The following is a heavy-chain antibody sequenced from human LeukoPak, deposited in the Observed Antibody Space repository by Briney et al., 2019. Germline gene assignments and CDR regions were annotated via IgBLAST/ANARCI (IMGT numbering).Heavy chain of an antibody. J-gene: IGHJ3*02. CDR3: ARPSPSHYDFWSGYPRGAFDI. D-gene: IGHD3-3*01. CDR2: IYYSGST. V-gene: IGHV4-39*01. CDR1: GGSISSSSYY. Sequence: PSETLSLTCTVSGGSISSSSYYWGWIRQPPGKGLEWIGSIYYSGSTYYNPSLKCRVTISVDTSKNQFSLKLSSVTAANTAVYYCARPSPSHYDFWSGYPRGAFDIWGQGTMVTVSS.